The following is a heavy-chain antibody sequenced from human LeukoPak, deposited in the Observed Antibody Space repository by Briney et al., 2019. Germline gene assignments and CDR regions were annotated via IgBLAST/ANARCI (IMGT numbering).Heavy chain of an antibody. J-gene: IGHJ4*02. CDR2: IGTTGDT. V-gene: IGHV3-13*01. CDR1: GFIFSSYD. Sequence: PGGSLRLSCAASGFIFSSYDMHWVRQVTGKGLEWVSAIGTTGDTYYPGSVKGRFTISRDDSENTLYLQMNSLRAEDTAVYYCAKSRLPYGSASYVRDWGQGTLVTVSS. D-gene: IGHD6-19*01. CDR3: AKSRLPYGSASYVRD.